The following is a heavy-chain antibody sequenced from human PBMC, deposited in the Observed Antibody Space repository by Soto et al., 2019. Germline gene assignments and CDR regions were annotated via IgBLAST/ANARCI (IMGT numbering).Heavy chain of an antibody. V-gene: IGHV3-21*01. Sequence: PGGSLRLSCAPSGFTFTRYSMNWVRQAPGKGLEWVSSISSTTNYIYYADSMKGRFTVSRDNAKNSVYLEMNSLSAKDTALYYCARESEDLTSNFDYWGQGTLVTVSS. CDR1: GFTFTRYS. CDR3: ARESEDLTSNFDY. CDR2: ISSTTNYI. J-gene: IGHJ4*02.